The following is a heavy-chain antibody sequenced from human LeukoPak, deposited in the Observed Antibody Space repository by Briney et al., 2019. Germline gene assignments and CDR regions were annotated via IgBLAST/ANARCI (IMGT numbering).Heavy chain of an antibody. CDR1: GFTFSSYE. D-gene: IGHD1-26*01. Sequence: PGGSLRLSCAASGFTFSSYEMNWVRQAPGKGLEWVSYISSSGSTIYYADSVKGRFTISRDNAKNSLYLQMNSLRAEDTAVYYCAAIIVGATKIDYWGQGTLVTVSS. J-gene: IGHJ4*02. CDR2: ISSSGSTI. V-gene: IGHV3-48*03. CDR3: AAIIVGATKIDY.